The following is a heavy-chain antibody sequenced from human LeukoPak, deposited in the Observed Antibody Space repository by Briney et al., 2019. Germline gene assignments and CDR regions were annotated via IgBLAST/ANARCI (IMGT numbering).Heavy chain of an antibody. CDR1: GGSISSYF. Sequence: SETLSLTCTVSGGSISSYFWSWIRQPPGKGLEWIAYIYYTGSTNYNPSLKSRVTISVDTSKSQFSLKLSSVTAADTAVYYCARLSGNSWYFDYWGQGTLVTVSS. CDR3: ARLSGNSWYFDY. V-gene: IGHV4-59*12. CDR2: IYYTGST. J-gene: IGHJ4*02. D-gene: IGHD4-23*01.